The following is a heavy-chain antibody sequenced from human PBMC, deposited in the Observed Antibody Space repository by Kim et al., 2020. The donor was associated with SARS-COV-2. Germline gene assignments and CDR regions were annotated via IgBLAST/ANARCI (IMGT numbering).Heavy chain of an antibody. D-gene: IGHD4-17*01. CDR3: ARVPTVVTPNYFDY. V-gene: IGHV5-51*01. J-gene: IGHJ4*02. Sequence: PAFQGQVTTSADKSISTAYLQWSSLKASDTAMYYCARVPTVVTPNYFDYWGQGTLVTVSS.